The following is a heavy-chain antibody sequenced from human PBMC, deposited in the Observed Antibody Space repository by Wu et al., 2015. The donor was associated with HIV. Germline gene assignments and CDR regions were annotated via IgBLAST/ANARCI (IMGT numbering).Heavy chain of an antibody. CDR2: IIPIFGTA. Sequence: QVQLVQSGAEVKKPGSSVKVSCKASGGTFSSYAISWVRQAPGQGLEWMGRIIPIFGTANYAQKFQGRVTITADESTSTAYMELSSLRSEDTAVYYCAGPMITFGGVPRYEDAFDIWGQGTMVSVSS. CDR3: AGPMITFGGVPRYEDAFDI. J-gene: IGHJ3*02. V-gene: IGHV1-69*13. D-gene: IGHD3-16*01. CDR1: GGTFSSYA.